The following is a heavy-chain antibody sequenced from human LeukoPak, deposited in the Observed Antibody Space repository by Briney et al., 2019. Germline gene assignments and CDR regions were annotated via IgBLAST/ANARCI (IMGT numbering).Heavy chain of an antibody. D-gene: IGHD6-19*01. CDR1: GFTFSDYY. V-gene: IGHV3-11*01. CDR3: ARAGEQWLDTPDY. Sequence: GGFLRLSCAASGFTFSDYYMSWIRQAAGKGLEWVSYISSSGSTIYYADSVKGRFTISRDNAKNSLYLQMNSLRAEDTAAYYCARAGEQWLDTPDYWGQGTLVTVSS. J-gene: IGHJ4*02. CDR2: ISSSGSTI.